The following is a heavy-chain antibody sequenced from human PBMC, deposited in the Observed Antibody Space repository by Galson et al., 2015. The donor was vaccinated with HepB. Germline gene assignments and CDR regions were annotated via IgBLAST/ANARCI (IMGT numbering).Heavy chain of an antibody. CDR1: GFTFIGSA. Sequence: SLRLSCAASGFTFIGSAIHWVRQTSGQGLEWVGHIGRNAINYATAYTASVKGRFTISRDDSKTTAFLQMNTLKTEDTAVYYWARLGDLSGYSSAWGQGTLVTVSS. CDR2: IGRNAINYAT. D-gene: IGHD6-25*01. CDR3: ARLGDLSGYSSA. V-gene: IGHV3-73*01. J-gene: IGHJ5*02.